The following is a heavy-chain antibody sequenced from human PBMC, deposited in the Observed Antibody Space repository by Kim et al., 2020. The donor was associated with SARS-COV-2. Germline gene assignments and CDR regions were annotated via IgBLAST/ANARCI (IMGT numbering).Heavy chain of an antibody. D-gene: IGHD6-13*01. Sequence: GGSLRLSCAASGFTFSNYAMSWVRQAPGKGLEWVSAISGSGGSTYYADSVKGRFTISRDNSKNTLYLQMNSLRAEDTAVYYCAKESSAAGISPLYYWGQGTLVTVSS. CDR2: ISGSGGST. CDR1: GFTFSNYA. J-gene: IGHJ4*02. V-gene: IGHV3-23*01. CDR3: AKESSAAGISPLYY.